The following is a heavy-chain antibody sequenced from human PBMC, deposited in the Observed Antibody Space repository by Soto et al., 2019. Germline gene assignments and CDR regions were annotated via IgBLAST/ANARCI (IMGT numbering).Heavy chain of an antibody. J-gene: IGHJ4*02. CDR3: ARGGVKGTTSRGQVYN. CDR1: GFTFSDYY. V-gene: IGHV3-11*06. CDR2: ISSSGDST. Sequence: QVQVVESGGGLVKPGGSLRLSCAASGFTFSDYYMSWIRQAPGKGLEWVSFISSSGDSTKYADSVKGRFTISRDNAKNSLYLHLNGLRADDAAVYYCARGGVKGTTSRGQVYNWGQGTLVTVSS. D-gene: IGHD1-7*01.